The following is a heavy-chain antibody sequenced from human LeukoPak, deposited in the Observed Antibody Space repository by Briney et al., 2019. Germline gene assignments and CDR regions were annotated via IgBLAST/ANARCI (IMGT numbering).Heavy chain of an antibody. Sequence: GTSLRLSCAASGFTFRSYGMNWVRQAPGKGLEWVAVISYDGTNKFYVDSLRGRFTISRDNSKNTLYLQMDSLRAEDTAVYYRAKDGYYGSGTFPDYWGQGTLVTVSS. D-gene: IGHD3-10*01. CDR3: AKDGYYGSGTFPDY. J-gene: IGHJ4*02. CDR2: ISYDGTNK. CDR1: GFTFRSYG. V-gene: IGHV3-30*18.